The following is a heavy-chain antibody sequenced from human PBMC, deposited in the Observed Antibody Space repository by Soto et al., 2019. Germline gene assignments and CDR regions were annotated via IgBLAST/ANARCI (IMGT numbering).Heavy chain of an antibody. CDR3: AKRYCSGGSCYMPNYYYMDV. J-gene: IGHJ6*03. V-gene: IGHV4-34*01. CDR2: INHSGST. D-gene: IGHD2-15*01. Sequence: SETLSLTCAVYGGSFSGYYWSWIRQPPGKGLEWIGEINHSGSTNYNPSLKSRVTISVDTSKNQFSLKLSSVTAADTAVYYCAKRYCSGGSCYMPNYYYMDVWGKGTTVTVSS. CDR1: GGSFSGYY.